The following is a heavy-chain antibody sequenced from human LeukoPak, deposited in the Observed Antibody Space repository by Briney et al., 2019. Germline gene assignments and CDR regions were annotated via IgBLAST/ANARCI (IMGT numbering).Heavy chain of an antibody. CDR1: GFTFSIYW. Sequence: GGSLRLSCAASGFTFSIYWMSWVRQAPGKGLEWVANIKQDGSEKYYVDSVKGRFTISRDNAMNSLYLQMNSLRAEDTAVYYCARSDCSGGDCYSVRAFDIWGQGTMVTVSS. J-gene: IGHJ3*02. D-gene: IGHD2-15*01. CDR3: ARSDCSGGDCYSVRAFDI. V-gene: IGHV3-7*01. CDR2: IKQDGSEK.